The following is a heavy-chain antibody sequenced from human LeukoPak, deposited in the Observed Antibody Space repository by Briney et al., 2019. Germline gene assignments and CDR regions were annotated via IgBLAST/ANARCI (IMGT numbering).Heavy chain of an antibody. D-gene: IGHD5-18*01. CDR1: GGSISSGNW. CDR2: IYHSGST. CDR3: ARGSEYSYGYGDY. Sequence: SETLSLTCAVSGGSISSGNWWSWVRQPPGKGLEWIGEIYHSGSTNYNPSLKSRVTISVDKSKNQFSLRLSSVTAADTAVYYCARGSEYSYGYGDYWGQGTLVTVSS. V-gene: IGHV4-4*02. J-gene: IGHJ4*02.